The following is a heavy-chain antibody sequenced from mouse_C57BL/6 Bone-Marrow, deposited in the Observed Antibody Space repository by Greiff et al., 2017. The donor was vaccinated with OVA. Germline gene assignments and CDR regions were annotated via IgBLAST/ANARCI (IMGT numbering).Heavy chain of an antibody. CDR2: IYPGSGST. V-gene: IGHV1-55*01. CDR1: GYTFTSYW. CDR3: ARYYYDYDGGEN. J-gene: IGHJ2*01. Sequence: QVQLQQPGAELVKPGASVKMSCKASGYTFTSYWITWVKQRPGQGLEWIGDIYPGSGSTNYNEKFKSKATLTVDTSSSTAYMQLSSLTSEDSAVYYCARYYYDYDGGENWGKGTTLTVSS. D-gene: IGHD2-4*01.